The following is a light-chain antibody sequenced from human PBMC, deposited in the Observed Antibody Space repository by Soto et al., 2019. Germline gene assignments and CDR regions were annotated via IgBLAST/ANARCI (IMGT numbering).Light chain of an antibody. CDR3: QQGYNFPRA. CDR2: PAS. Sequence: DIQMTQSPSSISASVGDRVTITCRASQPISSWLAWYQQVPGQAPYLLIYPASTLQSGVPSRFSGSGSGTDFTLTINSLQPEDFATYYQQGYNFPRAFGQGTRVEI. V-gene: IGKV1-12*01. J-gene: IGKJ1*01. CDR1: QPISSW.